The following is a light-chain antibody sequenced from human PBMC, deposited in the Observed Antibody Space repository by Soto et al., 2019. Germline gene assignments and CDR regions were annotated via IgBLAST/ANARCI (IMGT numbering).Light chain of an antibody. V-gene: IGLV2-14*01. Sequence: QSALTQPASVSGSLGQSITLSCTGSGGDIGAYNYVSWYQQHPGKAPKLIIYGVTHRPSGVSSRFSASKSAYTASLTISALQDEDEADYYCSSFTTTYFYVFGPGTKLTVL. J-gene: IGLJ1*01. CDR3: SSFTTTYFYV. CDR2: GVT. CDR1: GGDIGAYNY.